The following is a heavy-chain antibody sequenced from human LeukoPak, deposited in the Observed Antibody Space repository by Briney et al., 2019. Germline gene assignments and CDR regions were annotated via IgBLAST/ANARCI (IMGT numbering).Heavy chain of an antibody. CDR3: ARDAGITGTTVWFDP. CDR2: INPNSGGT. CDR1: GYTFTGYY. Sequence: GASAKVSCKASGYTFTGYYMHWVRQAPGQGLEWMGWINPNSGGTNYAQKFQGRVTMTRDTSISTAYMELSRLRSDDTAVYYCARDAGITGTTVWFDPWGQGTLVTVSS. J-gene: IGHJ5*02. V-gene: IGHV1-2*02. D-gene: IGHD1-7*01.